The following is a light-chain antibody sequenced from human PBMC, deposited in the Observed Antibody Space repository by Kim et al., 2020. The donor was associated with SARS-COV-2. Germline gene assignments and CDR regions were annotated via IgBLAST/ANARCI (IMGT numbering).Light chain of an antibody. CDR2: ANN. Sequence: QGVTIACTGSSSNVGAGYDVHWYQQLPGTAPKFLVFANNDRPSGVPARFSGSKSGTSGSLAITGLQAEDEADYYCQSYDSSLSGYVFGTGTKVTVL. J-gene: IGLJ1*01. V-gene: IGLV1-40*01. CDR1: SSNVGAGYD. CDR3: QSYDSSLSGYV.